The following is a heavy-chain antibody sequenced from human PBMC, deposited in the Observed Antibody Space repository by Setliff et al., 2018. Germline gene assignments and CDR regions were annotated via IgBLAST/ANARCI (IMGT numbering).Heavy chain of an antibody. V-gene: IGHV4-61*09. Sequence: SETLSLTCTVSDDSISSRRYYWGWFRQPAGKGLEWIGHIYTSWSTIYNPSLKSRLTISLDTSKNQFSLKLSSVTAADTAVYYCARTGTYRYFDYWGQGTPVTVSS. CDR2: IYTSWST. J-gene: IGHJ4*02. CDR1: DDSISSRRYY. CDR3: ARTGTYRYFDY. D-gene: IGHD1-1*01.